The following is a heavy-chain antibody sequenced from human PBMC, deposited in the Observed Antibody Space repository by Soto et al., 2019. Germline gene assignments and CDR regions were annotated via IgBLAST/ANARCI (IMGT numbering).Heavy chain of an antibody. V-gene: IGHV3-23*01. Sequence: GGSLRLSCAASGFTFSSYAMSWVRQAPGKGLEWVSAISGSGGSTYYADSVKGRFTISRDNSKNTLYLQMNSLRAEDTAVYYCAKGRSVYDSSGYYGGFDAWGQGTRVTVSS. CDR1: GFTFSSYA. D-gene: IGHD3-22*01. CDR2: ISGSGGST. CDR3: AKGRSVYDSSGYYGGFDA. J-gene: IGHJ4*02.